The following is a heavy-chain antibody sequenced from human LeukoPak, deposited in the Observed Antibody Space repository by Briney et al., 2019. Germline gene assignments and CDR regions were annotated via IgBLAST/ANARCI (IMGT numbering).Heavy chain of an antibody. V-gene: IGHV3-15*01. D-gene: IGHD1-26*01. Sequence: GGSLRLSCAASGFTFSNTWMSWVRQAPGKGLEWVGRIKSKTDGGRADYAAPVKGRFTISRDDSKNTLYLQMNSLKTEDTAVYYCSWDDAFDIWGQGTMVTVSS. CDR1: GFTFSNTW. J-gene: IGHJ3*02. CDR3: SWDDAFDI. CDR2: IKSKTDGGRA.